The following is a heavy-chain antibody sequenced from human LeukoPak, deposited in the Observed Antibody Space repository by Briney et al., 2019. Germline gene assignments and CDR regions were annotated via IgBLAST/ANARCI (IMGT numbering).Heavy chain of an antibody. J-gene: IGHJ3*02. Sequence: PSETLSLTCTVSGGSISSGDYYWSWIRQPPGKGLEWIVYIYYSGSTYYNPSLKSRVTISVDTSKNQFSLKLSYVTAADTAVYYCARGLLDADAFDIWGQGTMVTVSS. D-gene: IGHD2-21*01. CDR2: IYYSGST. CDR1: GGSISSGDYY. V-gene: IGHV4-30-4*01. CDR3: ARGLLDADAFDI.